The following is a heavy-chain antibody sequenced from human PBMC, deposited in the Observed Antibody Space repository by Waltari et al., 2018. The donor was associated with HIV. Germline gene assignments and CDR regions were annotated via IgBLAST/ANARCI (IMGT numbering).Heavy chain of an antibody. CDR1: GGPFSGYY. V-gene: IGHV4-34*01. J-gene: IGHJ5*02. CDR3: ATGRVFGVIIS. D-gene: IGHD3-3*01. Sequence: QVQLQQWGAGLLKPSETLSLTCAIYGGPFSGYYWNWIRQPPGKGLEWIGEINPSGGTNYNPSLNSRVTISADTSKNQCSLKMSSVTAADTAMYYCATGRVFGVIISWGQGTLVTVSS. CDR2: INPSGGT.